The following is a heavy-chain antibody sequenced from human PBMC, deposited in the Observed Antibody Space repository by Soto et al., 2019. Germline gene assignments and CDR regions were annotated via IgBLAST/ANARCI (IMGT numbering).Heavy chain of an antibody. J-gene: IGHJ5*02. CDR1: GYSFTSYW. CDR3: ARGYCTTTICDPWFDP. D-gene: IGHD2-2*01. CDR2: IYPGDSDT. Sequence: DSLTISCTGVGYSFTSYWIGLVRQMPGKGLEWMGIIYPGDSDTRYSPSFQGQVTISADKSITTAYLQWSSLKASDTAMYYCARGYCTTTICDPWFDPWGQGTLVTVSS. V-gene: IGHV5-51*01.